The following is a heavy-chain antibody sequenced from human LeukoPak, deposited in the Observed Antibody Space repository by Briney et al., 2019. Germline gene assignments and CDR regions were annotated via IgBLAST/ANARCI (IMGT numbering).Heavy chain of an antibody. J-gene: IGHJ4*02. Sequence: PGGSLRLSCAASGFTFSSYGMSWVRQAPGKGLEWVSGISGSGGSTYYADSVKGRFTISRDNSKNTLYLQMNSLRAEDTAVYYCAGHTMVRGVTSEYWGQGTLVTVSS. CDR2: ISGSGGST. CDR3: AGHTMVRGVTSEY. V-gene: IGHV3-23*01. D-gene: IGHD3-10*01. CDR1: GFTFSSYG.